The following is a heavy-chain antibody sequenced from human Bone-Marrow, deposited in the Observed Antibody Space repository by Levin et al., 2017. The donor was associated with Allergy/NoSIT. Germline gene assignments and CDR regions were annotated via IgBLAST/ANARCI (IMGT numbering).Heavy chain of an antibody. V-gene: IGHV3-13*01. CDR1: GFTFNIYD. J-gene: IGHJ6*02. CDR3: ARGFGSGSLLVYGMDV. D-gene: IGHD3-10*01. Sequence: PGGSLRLSCAASGFTFNIYDMHWVRQATGKGLEWVSAIGTAGDKYYSGSVKGRFTISRENAKDSLYLQMNSLRAGDTAVYYCARGFGSGSLLVYGMDVWGQGTTVTVSS. CDR2: IGTAGDK.